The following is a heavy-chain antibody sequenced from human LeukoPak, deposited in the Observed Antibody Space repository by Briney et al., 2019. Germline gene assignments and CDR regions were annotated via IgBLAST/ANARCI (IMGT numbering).Heavy chain of an antibody. CDR3: ARSRSLTGFVRNWFDP. V-gene: IGHV1-8*01. D-gene: IGHD3-9*01. Sequence: ASLKLSCKASGYTFTSYDINWVRQATGQGLEWMGWMNPNSGNTGYAQKFQGRVTMTRNTSISTAYMELSSLRSEDTAVYYCARSRSLTGFVRNWFDPWGQGTLVTVSS. CDR2: MNPNSGNT. J-gene: IGHJ5*02. CDR1: GYTFTSYD.